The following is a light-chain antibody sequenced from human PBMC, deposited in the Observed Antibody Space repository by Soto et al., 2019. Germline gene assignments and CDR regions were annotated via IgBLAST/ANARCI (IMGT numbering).Light chain of an antibody. Sequence: DILLTQSPGTLSLSPGETVTLSCRAIQSVSSNYLAWYQQRRGRAPRLLIYGASTRATGIPDRFSGSGSGTDFTLAISRLEPEDFAVYYCQQYGDSPWTFGPGTKVDIK. J-gene: IGKJ1*01. CDR1: QSVSSNY. CDR3: QQYGDSPWT. CDR2: GAS. V-gene: IGKV3-20*01.